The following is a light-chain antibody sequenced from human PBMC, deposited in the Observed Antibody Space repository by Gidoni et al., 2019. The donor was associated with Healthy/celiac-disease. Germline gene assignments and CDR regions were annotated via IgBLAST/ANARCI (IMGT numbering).Light chain of an antibody. CDR1: QSLLHSNGYNY. CDR3: MQALQTPYT. Sequence: DIVMTQSPLSLPVTPGEPASISCRSSQSLLHSNGYNYLDCYLQKPGQSPQLLIYLGSNRASGVPDRFSGSGSGTDFTLKISRVEAEDVGVYYCMQALQTPYTFXXXTKLEIK. CDR2: LGS. J-gene: IGKJ2*01. V-gene: IGKV2-28*01.